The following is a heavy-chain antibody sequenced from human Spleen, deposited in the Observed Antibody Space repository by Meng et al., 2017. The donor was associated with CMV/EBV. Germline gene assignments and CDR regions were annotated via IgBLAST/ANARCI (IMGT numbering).Heavy chain of an antibody. Sequence: QVQLVQSGAEVKKHXSSVKVSXKASGGTFSSYAISWVRQAPGQGLEWMGWINPNSDATRYPQKFQSRVTMTRDTSKNQVVLTMTNMDPVDTATYYCAHIVNNDFWSGNWFDPWGQGTLVTVSS. CDR1: GGTFSSYA. D-gene: IGHD3-3*01. CDR2: INPNSDAT. J-gene: IGHJ5*02. CDR3: AHIVNNDFWSGNWFDP. V-gene: IGHV1-8*02.